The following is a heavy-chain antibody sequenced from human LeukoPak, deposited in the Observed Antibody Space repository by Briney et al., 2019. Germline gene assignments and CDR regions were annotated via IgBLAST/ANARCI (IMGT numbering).Heavy chain of an antibody. D-gene: IGHD2-15*01. V-gene: IGHV4-4*09. CDR1: GDSVSSGY. J-gene: IGHJ1*01. CDR3: AGRGHSYSRD. CDR2: IQDSGIT. Sequence: SETLSLRCNVSGDSVSSGYCSWIRQSPGKGLEWIGFIQDSGITDYNPSLKSRLIISVDTSKNLFSLTLRSVTAADTAVYYCAGRGHSYSRDWGQGILVTVSS.